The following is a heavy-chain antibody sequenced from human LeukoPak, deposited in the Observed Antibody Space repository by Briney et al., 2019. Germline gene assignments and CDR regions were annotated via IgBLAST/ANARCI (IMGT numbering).Heavy chain of an antibody. J-gene: IGHJ3*02. CDR1: GYSFTNYW. CDR2: IYPGDSDT. CDR3: ASYITGTFNAFDI. V-gene: IGHV5-51*01. Sequence: GESLKISCKGSGYSFTNYWIGWVRQMPGKGLEWMGIIYPGDSDTRYSPSFQGRVTISADKSISTAYLQWSSLKASDTAMYYCASYITGTFNAFDIWGQGTMVTVSS. D-gene: IGHD1-20*01.